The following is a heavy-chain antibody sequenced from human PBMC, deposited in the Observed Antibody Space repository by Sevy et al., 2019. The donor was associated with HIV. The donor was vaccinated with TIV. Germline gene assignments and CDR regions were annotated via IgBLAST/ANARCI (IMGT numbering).Heavy chain of an antibody. CDR3: ARPNTPGFGDVYWYFDL. CDR2: IIPIFGTA. J-gene: IGHJ2*01. D-gene: IGHD3-16*01. CDR1: GGTFSSYA. Sequence: ASVKVSCKASGGTFSSYAISWVRQAPGQGLEWMGGIIPIFGTANYAQKFQGRVTITADESTSTAYMELSSLRSEDTAVYYCARPNTPGFGDVYWYFDLWGRGTLVTVSS. V-gene: IGHV1-69*13.